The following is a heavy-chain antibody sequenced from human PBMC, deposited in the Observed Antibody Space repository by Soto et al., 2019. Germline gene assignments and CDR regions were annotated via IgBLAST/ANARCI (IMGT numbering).Heavy chain of an antibody. Sequence: DVQLVESGGGLVQPGRSLRLSCAASGFTFDDYAMHWVRQAPGKGLEWVSGISWNSGSIGYADSVKGRFTISRDNAKNSRYLQMNSLRAEDTALYYCAKDFGRDYYDSSGYYYPNFDYWGQGTLVTVSS. CDR3: AKDFGRDYYDSSGYYYPNFDY. CDR1: GFTFDDYA. J-gene: IGHJ4*02. CDR2: ISWNSGSI. V-gene: IGHV3-9*01. D-gene: IGHD3-22*01.